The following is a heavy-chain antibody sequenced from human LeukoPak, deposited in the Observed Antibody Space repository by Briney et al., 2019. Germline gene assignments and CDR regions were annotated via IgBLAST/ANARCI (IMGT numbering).Heavy chain of an antibody. Sequence: SETLSLTCTVSGGSISSYYWSWIRQPPGKGLEWIGYIYYSRSTNYNPSLKSRVTISVDTSKNQFSLKLSSVTAADTAVYYCARARFGDKYFDYWGQGTLVTVSS. D-gene: IGHD3-10*01. V-gene: IGHV4-59*01. CDR3: ARARFGDKYFDY. J-gene: IGHJ4*02. CDR2: IYYSRST. CDR1: GGSISSYY.